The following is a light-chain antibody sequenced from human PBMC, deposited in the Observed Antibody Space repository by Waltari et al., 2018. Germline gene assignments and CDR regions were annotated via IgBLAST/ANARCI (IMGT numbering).Light chain of an antibody. CDR3: DSKSSSSPHV. CDR1: SSVIGTYNY. Sequence: QSALTQPASVSGSPGQSITVSCTGTSSVIGTYNYVSWYQQHPGKAPKLMIYDVSSRPSGVSNRFSGSKSGNTASLTISGLQAEDEADYYCDSKSSSSPHVFGTGTKVTVL. CDR2: DVS. J-gene: IGLJ1*01. V-gene: IGLV2-14*03.